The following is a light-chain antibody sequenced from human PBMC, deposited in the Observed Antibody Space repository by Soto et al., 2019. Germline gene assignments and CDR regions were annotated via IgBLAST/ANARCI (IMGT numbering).Light chain of an antibody. V-gene: IGKV1-27*01. CDR2: AAS. CDR3: QKYNSAPLT. J-gene: IGKJ4*01. CDR1: QDISNY. Sequence: DIQMTQSPSSLSASVGDRVTITCQASQDISNYLNWYQQKPGKPPKLLIYAASNLQSGVPSRFSGSGSGTDFTLTISSLQPEDVATYYCQKYNSAPLTFGGGTKVDIK.